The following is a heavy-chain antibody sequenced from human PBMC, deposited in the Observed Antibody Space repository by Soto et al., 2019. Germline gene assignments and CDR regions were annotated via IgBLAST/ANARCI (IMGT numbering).Heavy chain of an antibody. CDR3: ARAPKYYDFWSGYSEYYYYGMDI. CDR2: IIPIFGTA. V-gene: IGHV1-69*13. CDR1: GGTFSSYA. Sequence: ASVKVSGKASGGTFSSYAISWVRQAPGQGLEWMGGIIPIFGTANYAQKFQGRVTITADESTSTAYLELSSLRSEDTAVYCCARAPKYYDFWSGYSEYYYYGMDIWGQGTTVTV. D-gene: IGHD3-3*01. J-gene: IGHJ6*02.